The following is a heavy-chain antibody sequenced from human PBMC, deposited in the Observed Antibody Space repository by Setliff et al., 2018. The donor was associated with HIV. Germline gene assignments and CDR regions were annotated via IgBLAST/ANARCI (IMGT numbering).Heavy chain of an antibody. CDR3: ARNFWNGPPDYYYYGLDV. J-gene: IGHJ6*02. Sequence: SETLSLTCAVYGGSFSAYYWSWIRQPPGKGLEWIGEINHSGSTNYNPSLKTRVTIMVDTSKNQFSLKLGSVTAADTAVYYCARNFWNGPPDYYYYGLDVWGQGTT. CDR1: GGSFSAYY. D-gene: IGHD3-3*01. V-gene: IGHV4-34*01. CDR2: INHSGST.